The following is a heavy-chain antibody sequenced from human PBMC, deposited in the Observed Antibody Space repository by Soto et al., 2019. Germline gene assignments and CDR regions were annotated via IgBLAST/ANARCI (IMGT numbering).Heavy chain of an antibody. J-gene: IGHJ4*02. Sequence: ASVKVSCKASGYTFTSYGISWVRQAPGQGLEWMGWISAYNGNTNYAQKLQGRVTMTTDTSTSSAYMELSSLRSEDTAVYYCARSRRLPSYPFDYWGQGTLVTVSS. CDR1: GYTFTSYG. V-gene: IGHV1-18*01. CDR3: ARSRRLPSYPFDY. CDR2: ISAYNGNT. D-gene: IGHD4-17*01.